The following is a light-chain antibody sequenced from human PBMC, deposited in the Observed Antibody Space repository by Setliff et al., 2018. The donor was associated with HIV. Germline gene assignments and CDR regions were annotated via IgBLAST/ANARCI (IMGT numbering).Light chain of an antibody. V-gene: IGLV2-23*02. J-gene: IGLJ3*02. CDR1: SSDVGSYNL. Sequence: QSAPTQPASVSESPGQSITISCTGTSSDVGSYNLVSWYRQYPGKAPTLMIYEVSRRPSGVSNRFSGSKSGNTASLTISGLQAEDEADYYCCSYAGSSTFAVFGGGTKVTVL. CDR3: CSYAGSSTFAV. CDR2: EVS.